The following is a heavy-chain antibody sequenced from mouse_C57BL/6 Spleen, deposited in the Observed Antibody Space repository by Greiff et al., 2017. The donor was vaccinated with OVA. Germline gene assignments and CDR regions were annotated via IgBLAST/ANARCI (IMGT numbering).Heavy chain of an antibody. V-gene: IGHV1-52*01. CDR3: ARRENDGYSFAY. J-gene: IGHJ3*01. CDR2: IDPSDSET. CDR1: GYTFTSYW. Sequence: QVQLKQPGAELVRPGSSVKLSCKASGYTFTSYWMHWVKQRPIQGLEWIGNIDPSDSETHYNQKFKDKATLTVDKSSSTAYMQLSSLTSEDSAVYYCARRENDGYSFAYWGQGTLVTVSA. D-gene: IGHD2-3*01.